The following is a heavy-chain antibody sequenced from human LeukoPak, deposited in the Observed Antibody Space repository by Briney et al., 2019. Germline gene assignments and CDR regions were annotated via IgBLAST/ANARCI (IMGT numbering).Heavy chain of an antibody. CDR1: GYTFTSYD. CDR2: MNPNSGNT. CDR3: ARSGIRSYAFDI. D-gene: IGHD3-10*01. Sequence: ASVKVSCEASGYTFTSYDINWVRQATGQGLEWMGWMNPNSGNTGYAQKFQGRVTITRNTSISTAYMELSSLRSEDTAVYYCARSGIRSYAFDIWGQGTMVTVSS. J-gene: IGHJ3*02. V-gene: IGHV1-8*03.